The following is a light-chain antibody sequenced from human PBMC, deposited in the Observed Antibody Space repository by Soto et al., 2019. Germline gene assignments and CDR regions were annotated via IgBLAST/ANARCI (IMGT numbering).Light chain of an antibody. CDR2: EVT. CDR3: GSYSSGNTYV. CDR1: ASDVGAYEY. Sequence: QSALTQPASVSGSPGQSITISCTGTASDVGAYEYVSWYQQHPGTAPKLMIYEVTNRPSGVSDRFSGSKSGNTASLSISGLQAEDEAAYYCGSYSSGNTYVFGTGTKLTVL. V-gene: IGLV2-14*01. J-gene: IGLJ1*01.